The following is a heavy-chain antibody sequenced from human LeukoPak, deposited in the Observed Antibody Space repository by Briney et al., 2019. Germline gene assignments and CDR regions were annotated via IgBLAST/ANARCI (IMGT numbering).Heavy chain of an antibody. V-gene: IGHV3-30*18. CDR2: ISYDGSNK. CDR1: GFTFSSYG. Sequence: GGSLRLSCAASGFTFSSYGMHWVRQAPGKGLEWVAVISYDGSNKYYADSVKGRFTISRDNSKNTLYLQMNSLRAEDTAVYYCAKDRGYYYDSSGYNDAFDIWGQGTMVTVSS. J-gene: IGHJ3*02. D-gene: IGHD3-22*01. CDR3: AKDRGYYYDSSGYNDAFDI.